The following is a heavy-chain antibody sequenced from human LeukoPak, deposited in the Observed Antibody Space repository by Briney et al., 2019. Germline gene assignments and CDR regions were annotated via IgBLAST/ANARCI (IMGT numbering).Heavy chain of an antibody. CDR1: GFTFNNFI. V-gene: IGHV3-30*03. CDR3: VRDGVYYGDFPDY. CDR2: ISSDGSTK. J-gene: IGHJ4*02. Sequence: GGSLRLSCTASGFTFNNFIIYWVRQAPGTGLQWVAVISSDGSTKYYAASVKGRFTVSRDNSKNTVYVQMSSLRDEDTAVYYCVRDGVYYGDFPDYWGQGTLVTVSS. D-gene: IGHD4-17*01.